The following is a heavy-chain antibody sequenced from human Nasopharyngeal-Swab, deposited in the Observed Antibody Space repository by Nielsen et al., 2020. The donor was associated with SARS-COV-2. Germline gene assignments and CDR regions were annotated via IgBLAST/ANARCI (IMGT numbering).Heavy chain of an antibody. Sequence: GESLKLSCAASGFTFRTYNMNWVRQAPVQGLECFSSLRSSRPYIYYADSVKGRFTISRDSAKNSLYLQMNSLRAEDTAVYYCARDGLDYDFWSAYFMDVWGQGTTVTVSS. CDR1: GFTFRTYN. CDR2: LRSSRPYI. D-gene: IGHD3-3*01. J-gene: IGHJ6*02. CDR3: ARDGLDYDFWSAYFMDV. V-gene: IGHV3-21*01.